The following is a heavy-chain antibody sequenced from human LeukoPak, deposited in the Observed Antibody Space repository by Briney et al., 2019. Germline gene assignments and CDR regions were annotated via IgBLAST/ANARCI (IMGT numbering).Heavy chain of an antibody. Sequence: PGGSLRLSCAASGFIFSSYWMSWVRQAPGKGLEWVANIRQDGSEKNYVDSLKGRITISRDNAKNSLYLQMESLRAEDTAVYYCGRGGGTMIRGIITTDFDYWGQGTLVTVSS. CDR1: GFIFSSYW. D-gene: IGHD3-10*01. CDR2: IRQDGSEK. CDR3: GRGGGTMIRGIITTDFDY. V-gene: IGHV3-7*01. J-gene: IGHJ4*02.